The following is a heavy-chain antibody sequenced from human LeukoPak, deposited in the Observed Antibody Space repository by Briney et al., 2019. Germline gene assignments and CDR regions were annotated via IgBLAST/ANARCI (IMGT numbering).Heavy chain of an antibody. CDR2: IYYSGST. Sequence: PSETLSLTCTVSGGSISSYYWSWIRQPPGKGLDWIGYIYYSGSTNYNPSLKSRVTISVDTSKNQFSLKLNSVTAADTAVYYCARIGHEDYYFDYWGQGTLVTVSS. CDR1: GGSISSYY. CDR3: ARIGHEDYYFDY. V-gene: IGHV4-59*01. J-gene: IGHJ4*02.